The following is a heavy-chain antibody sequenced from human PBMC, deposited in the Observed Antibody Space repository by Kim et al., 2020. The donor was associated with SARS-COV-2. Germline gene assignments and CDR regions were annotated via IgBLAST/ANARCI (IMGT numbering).Heavy chain of an antibody. CDR2: INAGNGNT. J-gene: IGHJ6*02. CDR3: ALRVISPSVYYYYGMDV. D-gene: IGHD3-3*02. Sequence: ASVKVSCKASGYTFTSYAMHWVRQAPGQRLEWMGWINAGNGNTKYSQKFQGRVTITRDTSASTAYMELSSLRSEDTAVYYCALRVISPSVYYYYGMDVWGQGTTVTVSS. CDR1: GYTFTSYA. V-gene: IGHV1-3*01.